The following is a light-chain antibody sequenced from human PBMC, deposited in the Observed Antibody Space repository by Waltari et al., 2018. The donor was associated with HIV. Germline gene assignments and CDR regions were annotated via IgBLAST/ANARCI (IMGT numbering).Light chain of an antibody. CDR1: QSVSSSY. J-gene: IGKJ1*01. Sequence: DIVLTQSPGPLSLSPGERATLSCRASQSVSSSYLAWYQQKPGPAPRLLIYAASSTATDIPARFSGSGSGTDFTLSISRLEPEDFAIYYCQQYDTSPWTFGQGTKVEIK. CDR3: QQYDTSPWT. CDR2: AAS. V-gene: IGKV3-20*01.